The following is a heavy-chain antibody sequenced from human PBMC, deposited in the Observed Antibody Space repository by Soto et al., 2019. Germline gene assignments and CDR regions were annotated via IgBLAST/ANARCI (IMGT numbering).Heavy chain of an antibody. CDR1: GYTFTSYA. D-gene: IGHD3-10*01. CDR2: INAGNGNT. Sequence: ASRKVTCKASGYTFTSYAMHWVRRHPGQRRDWMGWINAGNGNTKYSQKFQGRVTMTRDTSINTAYMELTRLTSDDTAVYYCARAVHTMIQGVRFRVDQWGQGTLVTVSS. J-gene: IGHJ4*02. V-gene: IGHV1-3*01. CDR3: ARAVHTMIQGVRFRVDQ.